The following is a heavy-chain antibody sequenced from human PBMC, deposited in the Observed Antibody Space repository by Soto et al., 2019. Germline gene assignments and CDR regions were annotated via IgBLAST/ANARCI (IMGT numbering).Heavy chain of an antibody. V-gene: IGHV4-39*01. Sequence: QLQMQAAGPGLMKTSETLSLTCTVSGGSISSSSYYWGWIRQPQGKGLVGIGSIYYSGSTFYNPSLKGRVTISADTAKNQFSLKLSSVTAADTAVYYCATLWFREADYWGPGTLVTVSS. CDR3: ATLWFREADY. CDR2: IYYSGST. CDR1: GGSISSSSYY. D-gene: IGHD3-10*01. J-gene: IGHJ4*02.